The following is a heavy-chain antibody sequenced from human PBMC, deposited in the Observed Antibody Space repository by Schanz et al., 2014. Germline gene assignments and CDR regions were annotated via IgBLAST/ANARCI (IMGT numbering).Heavy chain of an antibody. D-gene: IGHD6-13*01. CDR1: GFTFSSYA. J-gene: IGHJ4*02. V-gene: IGHV3-23*04. CDR2: ISGSGGST. Sequence: EMQLVESGGGVVQPGRSLRLSCAASGFTFSSYALHWVRQAPGKGLEWVSAISGSGGSTYYADSVKGRFTISRDNSKNTLYLQMSSLRAEDTAVYYCAKSQGSSFDSWGQGTLVTVSS. CDR3: AKSQGSSFDS.